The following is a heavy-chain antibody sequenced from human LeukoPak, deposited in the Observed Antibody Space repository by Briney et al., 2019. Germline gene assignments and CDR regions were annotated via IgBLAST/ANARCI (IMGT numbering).Heavy chain of an antibody. CDR1: GGTFNTYG. J-gene: IGHJ5*02. CDR3: AYCNTTNCYLTS. CDR2: IIPTLGIT. D-gene: IGHD2-2*01. V-gene: IGHV1-69*04. Sequence: SVKVSCKASGGTFNTYGIGWVRQAPGQWLEWMGRIIPTLGITNYAQNFQGRVSITADTSTGTVYLDLSTPKSEDTALYYCAYCNTTNCYLTSWGQGTLVTVSP.